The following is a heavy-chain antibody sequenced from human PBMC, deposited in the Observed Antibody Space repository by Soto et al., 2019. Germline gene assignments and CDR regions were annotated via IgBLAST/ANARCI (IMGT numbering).Heavy chain of an antibody. Sequence: GGSLRLSCAASGFTFSSYAMSWVRQAPGKGLEWVSAISGSGGSTYYADSVKGRFTISRDNSKNTLYLQMNSLRAEDTAVYYCAKDPNDYSNYWYFDLWGRGTLVTVSS. J-gene: IGHJ2*01. D-gene: IGHD4-4*01. V-gene: IGHV3-23*01. CDR2: ISGSGGST. CDR1: GFTFSSYA. CDR3: AKDPNDYSNYWYFDL.